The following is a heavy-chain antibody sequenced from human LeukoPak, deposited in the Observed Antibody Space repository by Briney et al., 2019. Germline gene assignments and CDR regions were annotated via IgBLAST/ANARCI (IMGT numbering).Heavy chain of an antibody. V-gene: IGHV3-7*03. CDR3: ARGGGLDV. Sequence: GGSLRLSCAASGFSFSDAWMNWVRQAPGKGLEWVASINHNGNVNYYVDSVKGRFTISRDNAKNSLYLQMSNLRAEDTAVYFCARGGGLDVWGQGATVTVSS. CDR1: GFSFSDAW. J-gene: IGHJ6*02. D-gene: IGHD3-16*01. CDR2: INHNGNVN.